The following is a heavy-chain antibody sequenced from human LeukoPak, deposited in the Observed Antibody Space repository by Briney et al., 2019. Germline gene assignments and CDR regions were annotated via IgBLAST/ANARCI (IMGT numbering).Heavy chain of an antibody. CDR1: GFSFSSYS. V-gene: IGHV3-21*01. D-gene: IGHD6-6*01. J-gene: IGHJ4*02. CDR2: ISSGTGSYI. CDR3: ARCSGVFGSSGY. Sequence: GGSLRLSCVASGFSFSSYSMNWVRQPPGKGLEWVSTISSGTGSYIYYADSVRRRFTISRDNAKNSLYLQMNSMRAEDTAVYYCARCSGVFGSSGYWGQGTLVTVSS.